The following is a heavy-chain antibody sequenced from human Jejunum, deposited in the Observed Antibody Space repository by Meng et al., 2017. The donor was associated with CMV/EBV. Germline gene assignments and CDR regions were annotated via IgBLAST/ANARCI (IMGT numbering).Heavy chain of an antibody. V-gene: IGHV4-39*07. CDR3: ARIYYSGWSGFDC. Sequence: SGDCVSTSSFYWGWIRQPPGKGLEWIGAIYYTGNTYSNPSLRSRVTISGDTSKNQFSLKLSSVTAADTAVYYCARIYYSGWSGFDCWGQGTLVTVSS. D-gene: IGHD6-19*01. CDR1: GDCVSTSSFY. CDR2: IYYTGNT. J-gene: IGHJ4*02.